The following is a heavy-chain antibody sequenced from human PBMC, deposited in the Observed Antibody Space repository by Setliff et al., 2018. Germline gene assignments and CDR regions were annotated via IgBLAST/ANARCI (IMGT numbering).Heavy chain of an antibody. D-gene: IGHD5-12*01. CDR3: ARDQWVRSPPLYFSYSMDV. Sequence: PSETLSLTCTVYGGSLNSYYWSWIRQPAGKGLEWIGRISTSGSTNYNPSLKSRVTVSLDTSKNQFSLKLTSVTAADTAVYYCARDQWVRSPPLYFSYSMDVWGQGTTVTVSS. CDR1: GGSLNSYY. CDR2: ISTSGST. J-gene: IGHJ6*02. V-gene: IGHV4-4*07.